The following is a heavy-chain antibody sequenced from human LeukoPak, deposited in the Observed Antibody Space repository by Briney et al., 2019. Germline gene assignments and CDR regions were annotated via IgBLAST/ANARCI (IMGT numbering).Heavy chain of an antibody. Sequence: ASVKVSCKASGYTFTSYGISWVRQAPGQGLEGMVWISAYNGNTNYAQKLQGRVTMTTDTSTSTAYMELRSLRSDDTAVYYCARLSITIFGVPNPADHWGQGTLVTVSS. CDR3: ARLSITIFGVPNPADH. CDR1: GYTFTSYG. V-gene: IGHV1-18*01. J-gene: IGHJ4*02. CDR2: ISAYNGNT. D-gene: IGHD3-3*01.